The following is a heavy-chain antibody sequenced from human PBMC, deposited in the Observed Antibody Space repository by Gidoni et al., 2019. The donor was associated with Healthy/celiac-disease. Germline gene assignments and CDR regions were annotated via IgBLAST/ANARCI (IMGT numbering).Heavy chain of an antibody. V-gene: IGHV3-30*18. CDR2: ISYDGSNK. CDR1: VFTFTSSG. Sequence: QVQLVESGGGVVKPGRSLSPSCAAYVFTFTSSGMHWVRQAPGKGQEWVAVISYDGSNKYYADSVKGRFTISRDNSKYTLYLQMNSLRAEYTAVYYCAKDRLRYCSGGSCYYFDYWGQGTLVTVSS. CDR3: AKDRLRYCSGGSCYYFDY. D-gene: IGHD2-15*01. J-gene: IGHJ4*02.